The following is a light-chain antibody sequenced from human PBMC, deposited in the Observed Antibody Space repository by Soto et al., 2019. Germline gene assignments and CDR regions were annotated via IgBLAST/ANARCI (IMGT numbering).Light chain of an antibody. CDR2: RNS. CDR1: SSNIGSNY. CDR3: ASWDDSLSGVV. V-gene: IGLV1-47*01. J-gene: IGLJ2*01. Sequence: QTVLTQPPSACGTPGQRVTISCSGSSSNIGSNYVYWYQQLPGTAPKLLIYRNSQRPSGVPDRFSGSKSGTSASLAISGLRSEDEADYYCASWDDSLSGVVFGGGTKLTVL.